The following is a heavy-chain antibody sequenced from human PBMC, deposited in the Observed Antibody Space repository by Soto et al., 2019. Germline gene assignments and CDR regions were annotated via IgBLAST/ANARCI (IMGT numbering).Heavy chain of an antibody. Sequence: ASVKVSCKASGYTFTSHGISWVRQAPGQGLEWMGWISAYNGNTNYAQKLQGRVTMTTDTSTSTAYMELRSLRSDDTAVYYCARDREYYYDSSGYYSDYWGQGTLVTVSS. J-gene: IGHJ4*02. CDR1: GYTFTSHG. CDR2: ISAYNGNT. CDR3: ARDREYYYDSSGYYSDY. D-gene: IGHD3-22*01. V-gene: IGHV1-18*01.